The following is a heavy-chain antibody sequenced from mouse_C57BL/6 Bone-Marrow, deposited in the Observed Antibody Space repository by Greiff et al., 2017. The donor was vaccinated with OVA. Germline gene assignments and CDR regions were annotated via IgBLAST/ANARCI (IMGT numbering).Heavy chain of an antibody. CDR2: IDPNSGGT. J-gene: IGHJ1*03. CDR3: AKPQYYGSSYVEDWYCDV. CDR1: GYTFTSYW. V-gene: IGHV1-72*01. D-gene: IGHD1-1*01. Sequence: QVQLKQPGAELVKPGASVKLSCKASGYTFTSYWMHWVKQRPGRGLEWIGRIDPNSGGTKYNEKFKSKATLTVDKPSSTAYMQLSSLTSEDSAVYYCAKPQYYGSSYVEDWYCDVWGTGTTVTVSS.